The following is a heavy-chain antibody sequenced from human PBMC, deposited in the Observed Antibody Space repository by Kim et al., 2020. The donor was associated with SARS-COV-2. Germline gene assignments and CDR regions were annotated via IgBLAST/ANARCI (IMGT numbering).Heavy chain of an antibody. D-gene: IGHD3-10*01. Sequence: SHPSLKSRVTISIDTSKNQFSLKLHSVTAADTAVYCWARGRGSLYCGKDVWGQGTTVTVSS. J-gene: IGHJ6*02. CDR3: ARGRGSLYCGKDV. V-gene: IGHV4-4*08.